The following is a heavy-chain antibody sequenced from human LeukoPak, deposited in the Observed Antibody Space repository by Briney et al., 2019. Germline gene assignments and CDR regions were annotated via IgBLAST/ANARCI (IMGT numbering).Heavy chain of an antibody. D-gene: IGHD3-10*01. V-gene: IGHV4-4*07. Sequence: SEALSLTCSVSGDSIITYYWSWIRQPAGEGLEWIGRIYSTGSTNYNPSLKSRVTMSVDTSKNQFSLKLSSVTAADTAVYYCARDAGNYRSGGLDYWGQGTLVTVSS. CDR1: GDSIITYY. CDR2: IYSTGST. J-gene: IGHJ4*02. CDR3: ARDAGNYRSGGLDY.